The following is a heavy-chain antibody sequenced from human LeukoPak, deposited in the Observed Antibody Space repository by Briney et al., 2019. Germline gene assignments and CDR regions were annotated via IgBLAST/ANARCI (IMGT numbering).Heavy chain of an antibody. Sequence: SETLSLTCTVSGYSINNGYYWGWIRQPPGKGLEWIGVYHVGTTDYNPSLRSRVTISVDGSKNQMSLTLSSVAAEDTAVYYCARDGCSGGSCYPLFDYWGQGTLVTVSS. CDR2: VYHVGTT. CDR1: GYSINNGYY. CDR3: ARDGCSGGSCYPLFDY. V-gene: IGHV4-38-2*02. D-gene: IGHD2-15*01. J-gene: IGHJ4*02.